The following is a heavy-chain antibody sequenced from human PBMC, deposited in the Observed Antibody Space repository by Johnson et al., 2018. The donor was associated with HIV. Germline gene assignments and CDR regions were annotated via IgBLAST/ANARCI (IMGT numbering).Heavy chain of an antibody. V-gene: IGHV3-33*06. CDR2: IWYDGREK. CDR3: AKVVTSSGSWQYDAFDI. J-gene: IGHJ3*02. D-gene: IGHD6-13*01. Sequence: QVHLVESGGGVVQPGRSLRLSCAASGFTFSTYGMHWVRQAPGKGLEWVALIWYDGREKDYADSVKGRFTISRDNSKNTLYLEMNSLRVEDTAVYYCAKVVTSSGSWQYDAFDIWGLGTVVTVSS. CDR1: GFTFSTYG.